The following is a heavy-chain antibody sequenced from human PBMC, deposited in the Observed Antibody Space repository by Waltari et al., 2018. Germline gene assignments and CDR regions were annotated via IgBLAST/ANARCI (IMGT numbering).Heavy chain of an antibody. V-gene: IGHV1-69*10. CDR3: ARGGGGEMATIGVY. Sequence: QVQLVQSGAEVKKPGSSAKVSCKASGGTFSSYAISWVRQAPGQGLEWMGGISPIRGRHNYAPEFKGRVTITADKSKSNGYMGLSCWMAADTAVYYGARGGGGEMATIGVYWGQGTLVTVSS. J-gene: IGHJ4*02. CDR2: ISPIRGRH. D-gene: IGHD5-12*01. CDR1: GGTFSSYA.